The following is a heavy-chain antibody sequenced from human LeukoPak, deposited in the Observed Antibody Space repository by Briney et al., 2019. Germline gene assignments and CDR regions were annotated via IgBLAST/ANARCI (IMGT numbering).Heavy chain of an antibody. J-gene: IGHJ4*02. D-gene: IGHD6-13*01. Sequence: ASVKVSCKASGYTFTSYGISWVRQAPGQGLEWMGWISAYNGNTNYAQKPQGRVTMTTDTSTSTAYMELRSLRSDDTAVYYCARAVKAPIAAAEDYWGQGTLVTVSS. CDR2: ISAYNGNT. V-gene: IGHV1-18*01. CDR1: GYTFTSYG. CDR3: ARAVKAPIAAAEDY.